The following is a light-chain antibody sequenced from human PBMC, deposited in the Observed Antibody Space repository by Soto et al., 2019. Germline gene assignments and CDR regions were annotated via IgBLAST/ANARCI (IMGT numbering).Light chain of an antibody. CDR2: DVS. J-gene: IGLJ2*01. CDR1: SSDVGGYNY. Sequence: QSALTQPASVSGSPGQSITISCTGTSSDVGGYNYVSWYQQHPGKAPKLMIYDVSNRPSGVSNRFSGSKSGNTASLTISGLQAEDEADYYCSSYTRSSTLVVFGGGTKATVL. CDR3: SSYTRSSTLVV. V-gene: IGLV2-14*01.